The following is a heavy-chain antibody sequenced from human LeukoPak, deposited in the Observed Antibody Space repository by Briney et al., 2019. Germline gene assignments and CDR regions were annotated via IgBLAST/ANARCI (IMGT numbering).Heavy chain of an antibody. D-gene: IGHD3-3*01. Sequence: SETLPLTCAVYGGSFSGYYWSWIRQPPGKGLEWIGEINHSGSTNYNPSLKSRVTISVDTSKNQFSLKLSSVTAADTAVYYCARGSGTIFGVVIIGENWFDPWGQGTLVTVSS. V-gene: IGHV4-34*01. CDR1: GGSFSGYY. CDR2: INHSGST. CDR3: ARGSGTIFGVVIIGENWFDP. J-gene: IGHJ5*02.